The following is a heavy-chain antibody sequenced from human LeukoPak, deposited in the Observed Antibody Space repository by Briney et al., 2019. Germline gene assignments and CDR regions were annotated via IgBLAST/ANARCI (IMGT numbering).Heavy chain of an antibody. Sequence: ASVKVSCTASGYIFTSYYIHWVRQAPGQGLGWMGIINPSGGSTSYAHNFQDRVTMTRDTSTSKVYMELSRLRSEDTAVYYCARDVGVEAKYYFDYWGQGTLVTVSS. CDR2: INPSGGST. J-gene: IGHJ4*02. D-gene: IGHD1-26*01. CDR1: GYIFTSYY. CDR3: ARDVGVEAKYYFDY. V-gene: IGHV1-46*01.